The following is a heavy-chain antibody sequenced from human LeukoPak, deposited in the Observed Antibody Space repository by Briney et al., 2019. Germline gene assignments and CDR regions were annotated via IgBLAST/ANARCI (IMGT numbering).Heavy chain of an antibody. Sequence: PSETLSLTCSVSGDSLSLYYWSWLRQTPGKGLEWIGYIYYSGSTYYNPSLKSRVTISVDTSKNQFSLKLSSVTAADTAVYYCARVGRWFDPWGQGTLVTVSS. CDR1: GDSLSLYY. V-gene: IGHV4-59*06. D-gene: IGHD1-26*01. CDR2: IYYSGST. J-gene: IGHJ5*02. CDR3: ARVGRWFDP.